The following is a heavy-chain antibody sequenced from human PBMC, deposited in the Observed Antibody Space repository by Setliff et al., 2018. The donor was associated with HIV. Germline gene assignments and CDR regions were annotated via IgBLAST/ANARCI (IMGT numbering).Heavy chain of an antibody. CDR1: GGSISSTSYY. J-gene: IGHJ5*02. CDR2: IYYSGNT. CDR3: ARHRSYGDYDPNWFDP. D-gene: IGHD4-17*01. V-gene: IGHV4-39*01. Sequence: PSETLSLTCTVSGGSISSTSYYWGWIRQPPGKGLEWIGSIYYSGNTYYNPSLKSRVTISVDTSKNQFSLKLRSVTAADTGIYYCARHRSYGDYDPNWFDPWGRGTLVTVSS.